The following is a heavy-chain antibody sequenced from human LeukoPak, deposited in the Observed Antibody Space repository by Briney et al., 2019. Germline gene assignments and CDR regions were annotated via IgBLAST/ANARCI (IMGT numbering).Heavy chain of an antibody. Sequence: GGSLRLSCGASGFTFSSYGMLWVRQSPGKGLEWVAFIRYDGNIKFYADSVKGRFTISRDNSKNTLYLQMNSLRAEDTAVYYCASLYDTNAFDIWGQGTMVTVSS. V-gene: IGHV3-30*02. CDR2: IRYDGNIK. CDR1: GFTFSSYG. CDR3: ASLYDTNAFDI. J-gene: IGHJ3*02. D-gene: IGHD3-16*01.